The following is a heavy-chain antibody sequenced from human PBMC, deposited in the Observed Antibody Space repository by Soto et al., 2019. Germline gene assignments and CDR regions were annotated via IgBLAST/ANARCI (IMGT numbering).Heavy chain of an antibody. J-gene: IGHJ5*02. D-gene: IGHD3-16*02. CDR1: GYTFTSYD. Sequence: GASVKVSCKASGYTFTSYDINWVRQATGQGLEWMGWMNPNSGNTGYAQKFQGRVTMTRNTSISTAYMELSSLRSEDTAVYYCARGKDYDYIWGSYRSPNWFDPWGQGTLVTVSS. V-gene: IGHV1-8*01. CDR2: MNPNSGNT. CDR3: ARGKDYDYIWGSYRSPNWFDP.